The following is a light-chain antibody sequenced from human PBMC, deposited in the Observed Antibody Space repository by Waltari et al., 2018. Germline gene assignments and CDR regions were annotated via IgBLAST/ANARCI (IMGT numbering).Light chain of an antibody. CDR1: QSVSSH. V-gene: IGKV3-15*01. Sequence: EIVMTQSPGTLSVSPGERLPLSCRASQSVSSHLAWYQQKPGQAPTPLIYGASTRATGMPARFSGSGSGTEFTLTISSLQSEDFADYYCQQYSDWPYTFGQGTKLEIK. CDR3: QQYSDWPYT. CDR2: GAS. J-gene: IGKJ2*01.